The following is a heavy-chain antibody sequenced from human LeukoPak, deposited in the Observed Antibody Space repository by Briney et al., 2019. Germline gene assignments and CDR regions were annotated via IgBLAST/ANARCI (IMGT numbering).Heavy chain of an antibody. V-gene: IGHV4-59*01. CDR3: ARDYTMTHAFDI. CDR1: GGSISSYY. Sequence: SETLSLTCTVSGGSISSYYWSWIRQPPGKGLEWIGYIYYTGSTNYNPSLKSRVTISVDTSKTQVSLKLSSVTAADTAVYYCARDYTMTHAFDIWGQGTMVTVSS. D-gene: IGHD3-22*01. CDR2: IYYTGST. J-gene: IGHJ3*02.